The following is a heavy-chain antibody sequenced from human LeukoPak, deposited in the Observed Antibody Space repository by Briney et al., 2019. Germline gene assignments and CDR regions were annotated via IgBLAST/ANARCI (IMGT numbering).Heavy chain of an antibody. V-gene: IGHV4-59*11. J-gene: IGHJ4*02. CDR1: GGSISSHY. CDR2: ICYSGST. Sequence: SETLSLTCTVSGGSISSHYWSWIRQPPGKGLEWIGYICYSGSTNYNPSLKSRVTISVDTSKNQFSLKLSSVTAADTAVYYCAGRFLEWFPFDYWGQGTLVTVSS. CDR3: AGRFLEWFPFDY. D-gene: IGHD3-3*01.